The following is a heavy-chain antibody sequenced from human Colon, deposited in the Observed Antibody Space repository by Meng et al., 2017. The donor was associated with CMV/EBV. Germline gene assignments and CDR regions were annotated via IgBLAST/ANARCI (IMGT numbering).Heavy chain of an antibody. V-gene: IGHV3-21*01. CDR1: GFTFSSYS. CDR2: ISNSGRSE. D-gene: IGHD2-2*01. Sequence: GESLKISCAASGFTFSSYSMNWVRQAPGKGLEWVSSISNSGRSENYADSVKGRFTISRDNAQKSLYLQMNSLRAEDTAVYYCARVAISDQYCSTTSCRDDAFDVWGQGTMVTVSS. J-gene: IGHJ3*01. CDR3: ARVAISDQYCSTTSCRDDAFDV.